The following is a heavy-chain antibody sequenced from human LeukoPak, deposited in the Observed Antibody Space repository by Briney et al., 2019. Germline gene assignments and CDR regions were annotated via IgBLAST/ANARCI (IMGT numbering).Heavy chain of an antibody. CDR3: ARWKWDSGTYQYYFDY. J-gene: IGHJ4*02. D-gene: IGHD3-10*01. CDR2: IYTSGST. CDR1: GGSISSYY. V-gene: IGHV4-4*07. Sequence: KPSETLSLTCTVSGGSISSYYWSWIRQPAGKGLEWIGRIYTSGSTNYNPSLKSRVTMSVDTSKNQFSLKLSSVTAADTAVYYCARWKWDSGTYQYYFDYWGQGTLVTVSS.